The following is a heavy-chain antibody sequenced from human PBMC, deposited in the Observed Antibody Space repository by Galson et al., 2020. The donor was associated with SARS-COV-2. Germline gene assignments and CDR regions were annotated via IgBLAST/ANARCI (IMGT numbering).Heavy chain of an antibody. Sequence: GGSLRLSCTVSGFTFGTYAMSWVRQAPGKGLQWVSEISGSGGGTNYADSVKGRFTMSRDNFKKTVYLQMNSLRAEDTAVYYCAKDALAGRAVAGSELMLGFDYWGQGTLVTVSS. V-gene: IGHV3-23*01. CDR2: ISGSGGGT. CDR3: AKDALAGRAVAGSELMLGFDY. CDR1: GFTFGTYA. J-gene: IGHJ4*02. D-gene: IGHD6-19*01.